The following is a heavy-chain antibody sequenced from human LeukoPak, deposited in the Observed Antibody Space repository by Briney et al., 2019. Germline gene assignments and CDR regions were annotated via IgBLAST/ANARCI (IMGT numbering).Heavy chain of an antibody. J-gene: IGHJ5*02. CDR1: GYIFTSFD. V-gene: IGHV1-8*03. CDR2: MNPNNGNT. CDR3: ARGGAVAGDNWFDP. D-gene: IGHD6-19*01. Sequence: GASVKVSCKASGYIFTSFDINWARQVTGQGLEWMGWMNPNNGNTGYAQKFQGRVTITRDTSITTAYMELSSLRSEDTAIYYCARGGAVAGDNWFDPWGQGTLVTVSS.